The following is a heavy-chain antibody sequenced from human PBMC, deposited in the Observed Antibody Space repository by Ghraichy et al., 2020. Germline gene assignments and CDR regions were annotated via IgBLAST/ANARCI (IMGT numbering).Heavy chain of an antibody. D-gene: IGHD4-17*01. V-gene: IGHV3-30*18. CDR2: VSFDGSSK. J-gene: IGHJ4*02. Sequence: LSLTCAASGFSFSNYGLHWVRQAPGKGLEWVALVSFDGSSKYYADSVKGRFTISRDNSKRTLFLHMDSLRAEDTAVYYCAKDRQDDFGDALGFDYWGQGTLVTVSS. CDR1: GFSFSNYG. CDR3: AKDRQDDFGDALGFDY.